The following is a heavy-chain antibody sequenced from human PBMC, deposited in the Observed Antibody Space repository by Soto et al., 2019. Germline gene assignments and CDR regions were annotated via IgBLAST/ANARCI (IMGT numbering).Heavy chain of an antibody. CDR2: IYYTGST. D-gene: IGHD7-27*01. CDR1: GGSINNHY. Sequence: PSETLSLTCTLSGGSINNHYWSWIRQPPWKGLEWIGDIYYTGSTNYNPSLKSRDTMSVDTSKNHLSLNLTSLTAADTDIYDGATANWCSEHWGQGTLVTVSS. J-gene: IGHJ1*01. CDR3: ATANWCSEH. V-gene: IGHV4-59*11.